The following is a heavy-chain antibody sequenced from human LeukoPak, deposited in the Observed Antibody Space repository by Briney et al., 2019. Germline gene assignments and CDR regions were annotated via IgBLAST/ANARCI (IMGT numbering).Heavy chain of an antibody. Sequence: QLQLQESGPGLVKPSETLSLTCTVSGGSISSSSYCWGWIRQPPGKGLEWIGSIYYSGSTYYNPSLKSRVTISVDTSKNQFSLKLSSVTAADTAVYYCARRSYDSSCYYYEKTRFDYWGQGTLVTVSS. D-gene: IGHD3-22*01. CDR2: IYYSGST. V-gene: IGHV4-39*01. CDR3: ARRSYDSSCYYYEKTRFDY. CDR1: GGSISSSSYC. J-gene: IGHJ4*02.